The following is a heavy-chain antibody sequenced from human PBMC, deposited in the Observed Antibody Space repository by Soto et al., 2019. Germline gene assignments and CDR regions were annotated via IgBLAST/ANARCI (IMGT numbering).Heavy chain of an antibody. D-gene: IGHD2-2*01. J-gene: IGHJ6*02. CDR2: ISWNSGSI. Sequence: GGSLRLSCAASGFTFSSYAMNWVRQAPGKGLEWVSGISWNSGSIGYADSVKGRFTISRDNAKNSLYLQMNSLRAEDTALYYCAKDLGYCISTSCLHYYYGMDVWGQGTTVTVSS. CDR3: AKDLGYCISTSCLHYYYGMDV. V-gene: IGHV3-9*01. CDR1: GFTFSSYA.